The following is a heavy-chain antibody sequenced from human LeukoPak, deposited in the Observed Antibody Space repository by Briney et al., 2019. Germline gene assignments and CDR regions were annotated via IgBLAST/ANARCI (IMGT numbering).Heavy chain of an antibody. V-gene: IGHV3-30-3*01. Sequence: GGSLRLSCAASGFTFSSYAMHWVRQAPGKGLEWVAVISYDGSNKYYADSVKGRFTISRDNSKNTLYLQMNSLRAEDTAVYYCARDQDYGDYVTVFDYWGQGTLATVSS. CDR3: ARDQDYGDYVTVFDY. D-gene: IGHD4-17*01. CDR1: GFTFSSYA. CDR2: ISYDGSNK. J-gene: IGHJ4*02.